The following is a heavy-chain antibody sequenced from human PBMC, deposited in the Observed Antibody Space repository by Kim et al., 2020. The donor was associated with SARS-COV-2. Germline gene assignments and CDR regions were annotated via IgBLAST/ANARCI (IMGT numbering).Heavy chain of an antibody. Sequence: SETLSLTCTVSGAPISGYYWIWIRQPPGKGLEWIGTFYRSGGTSSNPSLKSRVTTSADTSRHQFSLQLSSVTAADTALYYCAGWDYSDNAGLVFWGQGTLVTVSS. J-gene: IGHJ4*02. CDR2: FYRSGGT. D-gene: IGHD4-4*01. CDR1: GAPISGYY. V-gene: IGHV4-59*13. CDR3: AGWDYSDNAGLVF.